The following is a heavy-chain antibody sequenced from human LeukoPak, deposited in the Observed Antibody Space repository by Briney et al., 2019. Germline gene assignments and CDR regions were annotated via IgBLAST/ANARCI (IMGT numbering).Heavy chain of an antibody. D-gene: IGHD2-21*02. J-gene: IGHJ4*02. CDR1: GGSISSYY. CDR3: ARHVTRYYFDS. V-gene: IGHV4-59*08. CDR2: IYYRGST. Sequence: PSETLSLTCTVSGGSISSYYWSWIRQPPGKGLEWVGYIYYRGSTNYNTSLKSRVTISVDTSKNQFSLKLSSVTAADTAVYYCARHVTRYYFDSWGEGTLVTVST.